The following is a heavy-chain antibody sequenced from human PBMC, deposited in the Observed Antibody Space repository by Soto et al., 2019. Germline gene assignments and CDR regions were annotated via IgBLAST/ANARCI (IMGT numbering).Heavy chain of an antibody. CDR3: ARENGMACSFDP. V-gene: IGHV3-48*02. CDR1: GFTFSAYS. CDR2: ITGSSATI. Sequence: EMQLVESGGGLVQPGESLRLSCAASGFTFSAYSMNWVRQAPGKGLEWISYITGSSATIYYADSVKGRFTISRDNTKKSRYLKMNILRDEATAIYFCARENGMACSFDPWGQGTLVTVSS. J-gene: IGHJ5*02. D-gene: IGHD1-1*01.